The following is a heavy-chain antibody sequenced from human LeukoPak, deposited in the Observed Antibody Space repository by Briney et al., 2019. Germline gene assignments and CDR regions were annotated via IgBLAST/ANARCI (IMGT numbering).Heavy chain of an antibody. D-gene: IGHD5-24*01. CDR3: AKEQRWLQSLDY. Sequence: SETLSLTCTVSDDSISSGSYYWSWIRQPAGKGLEWIGRISASGSTNYNPSLKSRVTISVNTSKNQFSLKLSSVTATDTAVYYCAKEQRWLQSLDYWGQGTLVTVSS. CDR1: DDSISSGSYY. V-gene: IGHV4-61*02. J-gene: IGHJ4*02. CDR2: ISASGST.